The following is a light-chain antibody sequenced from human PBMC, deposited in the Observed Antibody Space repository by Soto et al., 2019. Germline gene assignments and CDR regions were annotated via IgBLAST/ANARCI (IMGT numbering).Light chain of an antibody. CDR3: QQYNSYRT. V-gene: IGKV1-5*01. Sequence: DIQMTQSPSTLSAAVGDRVTITCRASQSISSWLAWYQQKPGKAPKLLIYDASSLESGVPSRFSGSGYGTEFTLTISSLQPDYFATYYCQQYNSYRTFGQGTKVEIK. CDR2: DAS. CDR1: QSISSW. J-gene: IGKJ1*01.